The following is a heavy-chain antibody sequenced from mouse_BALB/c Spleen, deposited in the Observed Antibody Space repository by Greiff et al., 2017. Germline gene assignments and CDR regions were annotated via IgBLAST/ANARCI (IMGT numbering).Heavy chain of an antibody. CDR2: ISSGGSYT. CDR1: GFTFSSYG. Sequence: EVHLVESGGDLVKPGGSLKLSCAASGFTFSSYGMSWVRQTPDKRLEWVATISSGGSYTYYPDSVKGRFTISRDNAKNTLYLQMSSLKSEDTAMYYCARHEDWGFAYWGQGTLVTVSA. CDR3: ARHEDWGFAY. V-gene: IGHV5-6*01. D-gene: IGHD4-1*01. J-gene: IGHJ3*01.